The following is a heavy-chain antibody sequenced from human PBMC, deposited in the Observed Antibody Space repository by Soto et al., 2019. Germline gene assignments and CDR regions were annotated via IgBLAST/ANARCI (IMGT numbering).Heavy chain of an antibody. V-gene: IGHV1-69*12. CDR1: GGTFSSYA. CDR2: IIHIFGTA. CDR3: ARVGSWEDRSPY. Sequence: QVQLVQSGAEVKKPGSSVKVSCKASGGTFSSYAISWVRQAPGQGLEWMGGIIHIFGTANYAQKVQGRVTITADESTSTAYMELSSLISEDTAVYYCARVGSWEDRSPYWGQGTLVTVSS. D-gene: IGHD1-26*01. J-gene: IGHJ4*02.